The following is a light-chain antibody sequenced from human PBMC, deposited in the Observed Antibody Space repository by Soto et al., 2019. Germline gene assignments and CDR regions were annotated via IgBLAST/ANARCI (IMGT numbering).Light chain of an antibody. V-gene: IGKV1-27*01. CDR2: AAS. Sequence: DIQLTQSPSFLSASVGDRVTITCRASQGISSYLAWYQQKPGKAPKLLIYAASTLQSGVPSRFSGSGSGTDFTLTISSLQPEDVATYYCQRFNSDPPTFGQGTKVDIK. CDR3: QRFNSDPPT. CDR1: QGISSY. J-gene: IGKJ1*01.